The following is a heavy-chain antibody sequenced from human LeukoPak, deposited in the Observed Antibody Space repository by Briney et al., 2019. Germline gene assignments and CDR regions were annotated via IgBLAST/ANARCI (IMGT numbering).Heavy chain of an antibody. D-gene: IGHD2-15*01. CDR2: TSSYSGNA. V-gene: IGHV1-18*01. CDR1: GYTFTNYD. J-gene: IGHJ4*02. CDR3: VRTEDYCSGGRCFVSHFDY. Sequence: ASVKVSCKASGYTFTNYDISWVRQAPGQGLEWMGWTSSYSGNANYAQKLQGRVTMTIDTSTSTAYMELRSLTSDDTAVYYCVRTEDYCSGGRCFVSHFDYWGQGALVTVSP.